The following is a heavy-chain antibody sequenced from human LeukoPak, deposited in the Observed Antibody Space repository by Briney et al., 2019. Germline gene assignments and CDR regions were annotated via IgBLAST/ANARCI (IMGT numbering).Heavy chain of an antibody. D-gene: IGHD5-18*01. Sequence: GRSLRLSCAASGFTFSSYGMHWVRQAPGKGLEWVTVISYDGSNKYYADSVKGRFTISRDNSKNTLSLQMNSLRAEDTSVYYCARVPLGYSYGDLDYWGQGTLVTVSS. V-gene: IGHV3-30*19. CDR3: ARVPLGYSYGDLDY. CDR2: ISYDGSNK. J-gene: IGHJ4*02. CDR1: GFTFSSYG.